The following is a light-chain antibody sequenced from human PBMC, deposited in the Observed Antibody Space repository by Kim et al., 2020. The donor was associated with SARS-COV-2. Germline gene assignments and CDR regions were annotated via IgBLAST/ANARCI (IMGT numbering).Light chain of an antibody. Sequence: GKSVTISCTGTSSDVGSYTRVSWYQQPPGTAPKLMIYEVINRPSGVPDRFSGSKSGNTASLTISGLQAEDEADYYCSSYTSSSTVVFGGGTQLTVL. J-gene: IGLJ2*01. CDR3: SSYTSSSTVV. CDR1: SSDVGSYTR. V-gene: IGLV2-18*02. CDR2: EVI.